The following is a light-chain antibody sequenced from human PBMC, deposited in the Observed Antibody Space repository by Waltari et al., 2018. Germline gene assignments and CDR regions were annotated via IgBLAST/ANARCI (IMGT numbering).Light chain of an antibody. V-gene: IGKV1-39*01. CDR3: QQTYSSVWT. CDR2: SAS. CDR1: QSIGAY. J-gene: IGKJ1*01. Sequence: DIQLAQSPSSLSASVGDRVTITCRASQSIGAYVNWYQQQPGKAPNLLIFSASTLQRGVPSRFSGSGSGTDFTLIISSLQPEDFATYYCQQTYSSVWTFGQGTKVEVK.